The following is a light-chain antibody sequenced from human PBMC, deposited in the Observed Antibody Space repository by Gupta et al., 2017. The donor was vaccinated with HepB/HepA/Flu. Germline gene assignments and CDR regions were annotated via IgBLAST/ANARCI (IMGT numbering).Light chain of an antibody. CDR3: GTWDGSLSTWV. V-gene: IGLV1-51*01. CDR1: SSNIENNY. CDR2: DNH. Sequence: QSVLTQPPSVSAAPGQQVTISCPGSSSNIENNYVSWYQQLPGTAPKLLIYDNHKRPSGIPDRFSGSRSGASATLGITGLQTGDEADYYCGTWDGSLSTWVFGGGTTLTVL. J-gene: IGLJ3*02.